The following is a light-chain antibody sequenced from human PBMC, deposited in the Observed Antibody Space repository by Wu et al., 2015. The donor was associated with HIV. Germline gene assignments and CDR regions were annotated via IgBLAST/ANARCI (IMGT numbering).Light chain of an antibody. CDR3: QQYDNWPPIT. V-gene: IGKV3-15*01. J-gene: IGKJ5*01. CDR1: QSVTSN. Sequence: ETVMTQSPAALSVSPGERVTLSCRASQSVTSNLAWYQQKPGQTPRLLIYGASTRATGIPARFGGSGSGTEFSLTISSLQSGDSAVYYCQQYDNWPPITFGQGTRLEVQ. CDR2: GAS.